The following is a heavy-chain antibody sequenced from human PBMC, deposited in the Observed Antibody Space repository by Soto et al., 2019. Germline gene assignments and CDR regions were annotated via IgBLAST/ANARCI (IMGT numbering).Heavy chain of an antibody. D-gene: IGHD2-21*02. V-gene: IGHV4-39*01. CDR2: IYYSGST. J-gene: IGHJ4*02. Sequence: SEPQSLTCTVSGGSIIISSYYWGWSSEPRGKGLEWIGSIYYSGSTYYNPSLKSRVTISVDTSKNQFSLKLSSVTAADTAVYYCARSSGDFGGSYYFDYWGQGTLVTVSS. CDR3: ARSSGDFGGSYYFDY. CDR1: GGSIIISSYY.